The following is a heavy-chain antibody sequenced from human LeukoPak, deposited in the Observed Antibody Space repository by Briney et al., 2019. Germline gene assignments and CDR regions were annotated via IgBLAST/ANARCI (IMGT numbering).Heavy chain of an antibody. D-gene: IGHD6-13*01. J-gene: IGHJ4*02. CDR2: IRYDGSNK. V-gene: IGHV3-30*02. CDR1: GFTFSSYA. Sequence: GGSLRLSCAASGFTFSSYAMHWVRQAPGKGLEWVTFIRYDGSNKYYADSVKGRFTISRDNSKNTLYLQMNSLRAEDTAVYYCATTGYSSRNYWGQGTLVTVSS. CDR3: ATTGYSSRNY.